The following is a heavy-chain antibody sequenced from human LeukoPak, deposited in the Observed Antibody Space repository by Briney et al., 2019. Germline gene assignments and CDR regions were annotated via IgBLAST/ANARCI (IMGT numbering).Heavy chain of an antibody. D-gene: IGHD1-26*01. Sequence: GGSLRLSCAASGFTFSSYAMSWVRQAPGKGLEWVSAISGSGGSTYYADSVKGRFTISRDNSKNTLYLQMNSLKTEDTAVYYCTTISSGSYFGDAFDIWGQGTMVTVSS. J-gene: IGHJ3*02. CDR3: TTISSGSYFGDAFDI. CDR2: ISGSGGST. V-gene: IGHV3-23*01. CDR1: GFTFSSYA.